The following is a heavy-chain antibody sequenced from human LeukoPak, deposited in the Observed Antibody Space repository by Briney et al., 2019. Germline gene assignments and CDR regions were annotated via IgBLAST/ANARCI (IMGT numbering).Heavy chain of an antibody. D-gene: IGHD1-26*01. CDR2: IYYSGST. J-gene: IGHJ4*02. CDR1: GGSISSSSYY. CDR3: ARLGSYHDF. Sequence: KPSETLSLTCTVSGGSISSSSYYWGWIRQPPGKGPEWIGSIYYSGSTYYNPSLKSRVTISVDTSRNHLSLKLTSVTAADTAVYFCARLGSYHDFWGQGALVTVSS. V-gene: IGHV4-39*02.